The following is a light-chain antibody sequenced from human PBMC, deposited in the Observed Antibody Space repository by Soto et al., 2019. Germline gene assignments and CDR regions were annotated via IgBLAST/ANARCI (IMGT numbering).Light chain of an antibody. Sequence: DIQMTQSPSTLSASVGDRVTITCRASQSSSSDLAWYQQKPGQAPKLLIYRASSLEGGVPSRFSGSGSGTQFTLTISSLQPDDFATYYCQQFNSYSPAFGQGTKVEIK. CDR1: QSSSSD. CDR2: RAS. J-gene: IGKJ1*01. V-gene: IGKV1-5*03. CDR3: QQFNSYSPA.